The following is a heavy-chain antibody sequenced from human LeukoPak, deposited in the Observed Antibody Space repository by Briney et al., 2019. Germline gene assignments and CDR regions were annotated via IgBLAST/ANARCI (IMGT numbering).Heavy chain of an antibody. Sequence: SVKVSCKASGGTFSSYSISWVRQAPGQGLEWMGRIIPIFGTANYAQKFQGRVTITADKSTSTAYMQLSSLRSEDTAVYYCARPRDYYDSSGYSVWGQGTLVTVSS. D-gene: IGHD3-22*01. CDR3: ARPRDYYDSSGYSV. CDR1: GGTFSSYS. CDR2: IIPIFGTA. V-gene: IGHV1-69*06. J-gene: IGHJ4*02.